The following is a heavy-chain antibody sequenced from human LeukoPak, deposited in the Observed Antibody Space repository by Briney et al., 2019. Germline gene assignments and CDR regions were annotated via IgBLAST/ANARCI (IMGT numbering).Heavy chain of an antibody. Sequence: ASETLSLTCAVYGGSFSGYYWSWIRQPPGKGLEWIGEINHSGSTNYNPSLKSRVTISVDTSKNQFSLKLSSVTAADTAVYYCARTGEYYGSGSYDYWGQGTLVTVSS. CDR2: INHSGST. CDR1: GGSFSGYY. J-gene: IGHJ4*02. D-gene: IGHD3-10*01. V-gene: IGHV4-34*01. CDR3: ARTGEYYGSGSYDY.